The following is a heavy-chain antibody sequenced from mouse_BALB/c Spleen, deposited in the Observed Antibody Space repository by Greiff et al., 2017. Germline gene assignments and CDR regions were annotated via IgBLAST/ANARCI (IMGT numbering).Heavy chain of an antibody. Sequence: DVKLQESGPGLVKPSQSLSLTCTVTGYSITSDYAWNWIRQFPGNKLEWMGYISYSGSTSYNPSLKSRISITRDTSKNQFFLQLNSVTTEDTATYYCARSIYDGYYGLAYWGQGTLVTVSA. J-gene: IGHJ3*01. CDR3: ARSIYDGYYGLAY. D-gene: IGHD2-3*01. CDR2: ISYSGST. V-gene: IGHV3-2*02. CDR1: GYSITSDYA.